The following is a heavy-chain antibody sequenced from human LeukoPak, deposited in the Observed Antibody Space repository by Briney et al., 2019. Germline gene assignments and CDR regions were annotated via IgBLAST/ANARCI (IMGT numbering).Heavy chain of an antibody. J-gene: IGHJ4*02. CDR2: IKQDGSEK. Sequence: GGSLRLSCAASGFTFNNYRMGWVRQAPGKGLEWVANIKQDGSEKQYVDSVKGRFTISRDNAKNSLYLQMNSLRAEDTAVYYCARVGLWSGELWDYFDYWGQGTLVTVSS. CDR1: GFTFNNYR. V-gene: IGHV3-7*01. D-gene: IGHD3-10*01. CDR3: ARVGLWSGELWDYFDY.